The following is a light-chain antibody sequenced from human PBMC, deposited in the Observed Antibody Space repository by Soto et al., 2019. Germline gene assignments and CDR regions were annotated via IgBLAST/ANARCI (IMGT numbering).Light chain of an antibody. Sequence: EIVMTQFAATLSVSPRERATLSCRASQSGSRSVAWYRQKAGQAPRLLIHDASHRATGISVRFRGGGSGTEYTLTISSLQSEDFAVYYCQQYNYWLWVFGQVIKVEFK. CDR1: QSGSRS. CDR2: DAS. J-gene: IGKJ1*01. V-gene: IGKV3-15*01. CDR3: QQYNYWLWV.